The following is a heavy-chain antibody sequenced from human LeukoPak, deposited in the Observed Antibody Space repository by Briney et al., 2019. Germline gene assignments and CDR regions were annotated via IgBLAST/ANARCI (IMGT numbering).Heavy chain of an antibody. CDR2: ISYDGSNK. CDR3: AKEARYFDWLINYYGMDV. D-gene: IGHD3-9*01. Sequence: GRSLRLSSTASGFTFSSYGMHWVRQAPGKGLEWVVVISYDGSNKYYADSVKGRFTISRDNSKNTLYLQMNSMRAEDTAVYYCAKEARYFDWLINYYGMDVWGKGTTVTVSS. J-gene: IGHJ6*04. V-gene: IGHV3-30*18. CDR1: GFTFSSYG.